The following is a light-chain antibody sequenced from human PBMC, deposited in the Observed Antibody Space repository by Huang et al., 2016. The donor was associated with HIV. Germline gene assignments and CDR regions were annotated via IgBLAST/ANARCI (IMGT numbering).Light chain of an antibody. Sequence: DIQMTQSPSSLSAFVGDTVTITCRASQGISNSVAWYQQKPGKAPKLLLYSTSRLESGVPSRLRGGGSGTDYTLTIISLQPDDFATYYCQQYYTSPTFGQGSKVEIK. CDR3: QQYYTSPT. CDR1: QGISNS. CDR2: STS. V-gene: IGKV1-NL1*01. J-gene: IGKJ1*01.